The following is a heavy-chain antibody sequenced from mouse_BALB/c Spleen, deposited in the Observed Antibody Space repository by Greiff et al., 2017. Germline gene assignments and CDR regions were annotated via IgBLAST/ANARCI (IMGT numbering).Heavy chain of an antibody. D-gene: IGHD2-1*01. V-gene: IGHV1-26*01. CDR2: INPYNGAT. CDR3: ARRDGNYVFAY. Sequence: EVQLHQSGPELVKPGASVKISCKASGYSFTGYYMHWVKQSHVKSLEWIGRINPYNGATSYNQNFKDKASLTVDKSSSTAYMELHSLTSEDSAVYYCARRDGNYVFAYWGQGTLVTVSA. CDR1: GYSFTGYY. J-gene: IGHJ3*01.